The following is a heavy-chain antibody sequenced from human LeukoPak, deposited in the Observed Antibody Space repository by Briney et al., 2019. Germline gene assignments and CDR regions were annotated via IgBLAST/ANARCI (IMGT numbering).Heavy chain of an antibody. J-gene: IGHJ4*02. CDR2: INQGGSDK. D-gene: IGHD3-22*01. CDR1: GFTFSGHW. V-gene: IGHV3-7*01. Sequence: GGSLRLSCAASGFTFSGHWMSWVRQAPGKGLEWVANINQGGSDKYYADSVKGRFTISRDNSKNTLYLQMNSLRAEDTAVYYCAKEQPNYYDSSGYSDYFDYWGQGTLVTVSS. CDR3: AKEQPNYYDSSGYSDYFDY.